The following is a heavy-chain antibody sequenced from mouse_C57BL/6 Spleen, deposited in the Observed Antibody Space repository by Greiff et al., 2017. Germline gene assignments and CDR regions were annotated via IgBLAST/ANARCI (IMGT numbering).Heavy chain of an antibody. V-gene: IGHV1-52*01. D-gene: IGHD2-1*01. J-gene: IGHJ3*01. CDR3: AREEGGNYVTWCAY. Sequence: QVQLQQPGAELVRPGSSVKLSCKASGYTFPSSWMHWVKQRPIQCLSWICNLDPSDRETHYNQKFKDKATLTVDNSSSTAYMQRSSLTSEDSAVYYCAREEGGNYVTWCAYWGQGTLGTVSA. CDR1: GYTFPSSW. CDR2: LDPSDRET.